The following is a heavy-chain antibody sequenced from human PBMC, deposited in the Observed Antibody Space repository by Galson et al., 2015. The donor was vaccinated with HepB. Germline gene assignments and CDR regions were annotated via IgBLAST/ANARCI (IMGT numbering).Heavy chain of an antibody. CDR2: ISAYNGNT. CDR3: ARAPYYDILAGYYTPSGWFDY. CDR1: GYTFTSYG. V-gene: IGHV1-18*01. D-gene: IGHD3-9*01. Sequence: QSGAEVKKPGESLQISCKASGYTFTSYGISWVRQAPGQGLEWMGWISAYNGNTNYAQKLRGRVTMTTDTSTSTAYMELRSLRSDDTAVYYCARAPYYDILAGYYTPSGWFDYWGQGTLVTVSS. J-gene: IGHJ4*02.